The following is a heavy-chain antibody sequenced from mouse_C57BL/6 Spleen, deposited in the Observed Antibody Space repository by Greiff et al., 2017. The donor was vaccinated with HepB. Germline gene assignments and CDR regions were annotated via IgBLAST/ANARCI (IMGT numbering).Heavy chain of an antibody. CDR2: IDPETGGT. CDR3: DFGSLMDY. CDR1: GYTFTDYE. J-gene: IGHJ4*01. Sequence: VKLMESGAELVRPGASVTLSCKASGYTFTDYEMHWVKQTPVHGLEWIGAIDPETGGTAYNQKFKGKAILTADKSSSTAYMERRSLTSEDSAVYYCDFGSLMDYWGQGTSVTVSS. V-gene: IGHV1-15*01.